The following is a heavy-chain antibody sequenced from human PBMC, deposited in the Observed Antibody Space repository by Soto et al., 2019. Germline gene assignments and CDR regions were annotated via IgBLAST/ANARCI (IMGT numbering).Heavy chain of an antibody. V-gene: IGHV4-61*01. CDR3: ARRYGYSFDY. J-gene: IGHJ4*02. CDR2: IYYSGST. CDR1: GGSVSSDSYY. Sequence: PSETLSLTCTGSGGSVSSDSYYWSWIRQPPGKGLEWIGYIYYSGSTYYNPSLKSRVTISVDTSKNQFSLKLSSVTAADTAVYYCARRYGYSFDYWGQGTLVTVSS. D-gene: IGHD1-1*01.